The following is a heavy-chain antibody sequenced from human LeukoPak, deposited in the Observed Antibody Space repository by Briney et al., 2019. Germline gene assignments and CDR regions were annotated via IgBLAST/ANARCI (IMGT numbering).Heavy chain of an antibody. Sequence: GGSLRLSCAASGFTLSSNYMSWVRQAPGKGLEWVSVIYSGGSTYYADSVKGRFTISRDNSKNTLYLQMNSLRAEDTAVYYCARDRQFRGYCSSTSCTGGYYYYGMDVWGQGTTVTVSS. V-gene: IGHV3-66*01. CDR3: ARDRQFRGYCSSTSCTGGYYYYGMDV. CDR2: IYSGGST. J-gene: IGHJ6*02. D-gene: IGHD2-2*01. CDR1: GFTLSSNY.